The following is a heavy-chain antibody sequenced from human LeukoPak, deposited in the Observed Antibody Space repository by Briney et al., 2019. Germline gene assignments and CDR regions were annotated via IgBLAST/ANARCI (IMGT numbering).Heavy chain of an antibody. CDR3: ARTSLITGTHWYFDL. D-gene: IGHD1-20*01. J-gene: IGHJ2*01. CDR2: IYYSGSI. CDR1: GYSISSSNW. V-gene: IGHV4-28*05. Sequence: PSDTLSLTCAVSGYSISSSNWWGWIRQPPGKGLEWIGYIYYSGSIYYNPSLKSRVTMSVDTSNDQFSLKLSSVTAVGTAVYYCARTSLITGTHWYFDLWGRGTLVTVSS.